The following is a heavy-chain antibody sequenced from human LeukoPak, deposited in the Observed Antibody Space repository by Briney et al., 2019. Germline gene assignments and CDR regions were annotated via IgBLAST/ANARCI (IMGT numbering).Heavy chain of an antibody. J-gene: IGHJ6*02. CDR1: GGSISSYY. CDR2: IYYSGST. CDR3: AREHRPYYYYGMDV. Sequence: ASETLSLTCTVSGGSISSYYWGWIRQPPGKGLEWIGYIYYSGSTNYNPSLKSRVTISVDTSKNQFSLKLSSVTAADTAVYYCAREHRPYYYYGMDVWGQGTTVTVSS. V-gene: IGHV4-59*01.